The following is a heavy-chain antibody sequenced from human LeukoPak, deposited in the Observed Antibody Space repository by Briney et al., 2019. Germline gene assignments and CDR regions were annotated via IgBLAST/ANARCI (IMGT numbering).Heavy chain of an antibody. CDR2: IYWNDDK. CDR1: GFSLSTSGVG. Sequence: SGPTLVNPTQTLTLTCTFSGFSLSTSGVGVGWIRLPPGKALEWLAPIYWNDDKLYSPSLKSRLTITKDTSKNQVVLTMTNMDPVDTATYYCAHSHYDFWSGPKYYYMDVWGKGTTVTVSS. CDR3: AHSHYDFWSGPKYYYMDV. V-gene: IGHV2-5*01. J-gene: IGHJ6*03. D-gene: IGHD3-3*01.